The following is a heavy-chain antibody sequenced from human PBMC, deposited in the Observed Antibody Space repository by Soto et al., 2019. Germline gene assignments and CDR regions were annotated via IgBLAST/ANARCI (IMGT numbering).Heavy chain of an antibody. CDR1: GFTFSSYG. J-gene: IGHJ3*02. CDR3: AKAGTIFDAFDI. CDR2: ISYDGSNK. D-gene: IGHD3-9*01. Sequence: QVQLVESGGGVVQPGRSLRLSCAASGFTFSSYGMHWVRQAPGKGLEWVAVISYDGSNKYYADSVKGRFTIFRDNSKNTLYLQMNSLRAEDTAVYYCAKAGTIFDAFDIWGQGTMVTVSS. V-gene: IGHV3-30*18.